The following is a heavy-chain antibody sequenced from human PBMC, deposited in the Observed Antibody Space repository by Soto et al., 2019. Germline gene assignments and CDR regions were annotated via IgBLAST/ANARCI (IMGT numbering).Heavy chain of an antibody. J-gene: IGHJ6*02. CDR1: AYSYTSYG. CDR3: ARDGRKELWAEGLNAMDV. Sequence: GPGVKKPGASVNVSCKASAYSYTSYGISWVRQAPGQGLEWMGWISAYNGQTNYAQKFRGRVTFTTDASTSTAFMQLRSLRSADTAMYYCARDGRKELWAEGLNAMDVWGQGTTVTV. D-gene: IGHD3-16*01. V-gene: IGHV1-18*01. CDR2: ISAYNGQT.